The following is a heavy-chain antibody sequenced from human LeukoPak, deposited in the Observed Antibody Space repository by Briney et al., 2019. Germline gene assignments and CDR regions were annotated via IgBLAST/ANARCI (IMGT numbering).Heavy chain of an antibody. J-gene: IGHJ4*02. V-gene: IGHV3-64D*06. CDR1: GLTFSRHA. D-gene: IGHD6-19*01. CDR2: ISSNGGST. Sequence: PGGSLRLSCSASGLTFSRHAMHWVRQAPGKGLEYVSGISSNGGSTYYADSVRGRFTISRDNSKNTLFLQMSSLRAEDTAVYYCVKVGYNSGWFDYWGQGTLVTVSS. CDR3: VKVGYNSGWFDY.